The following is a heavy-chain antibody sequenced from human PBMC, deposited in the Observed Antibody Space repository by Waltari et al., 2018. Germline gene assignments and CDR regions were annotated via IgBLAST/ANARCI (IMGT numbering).Heavy chain of an antibody. CDR3: AKVAYYGSGNYYRNFDY. Sequence: EVQLLESGGGLVQRGGSLRLSCAASGFTFSSYAMSWVRQAPGKGVEWVSRISGNGGSTYYADSGKGRFTSSRDNSKNTLYLQMNSLRAEDTAVYYCAKVAYYGSGNYYRNFDYWGQGTLVTVSS. V-gene: IGHV3-23*01. D-gene: IGHD3-10*01. J-gene: IGHJ4*02. CDR1: GFTFSSYA. CDR2: ISGNGGST.